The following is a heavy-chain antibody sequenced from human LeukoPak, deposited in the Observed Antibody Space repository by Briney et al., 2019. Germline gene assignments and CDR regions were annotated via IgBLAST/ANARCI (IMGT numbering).Heavy chain of an antibody. Sequence: ASVKVSCKASGYTFSNYGISWVRQAPGQGLEWMGWISAYNGNTNYAQKLQGRVTMTTDTSTSTAYMELRSLRSDDTAVYYCARVTSPYSSSWYVNWYFDLWGRGTLVTVSS. CDR2: ISAYNGNT. CDR1: GYTFSNYG. D-gene: IGHD6-13*01. J-gene: IGHJ2*01. CDR3: ARVTSPYSSSWYVNWYFDL. V-gene: IGHV1-18*01.